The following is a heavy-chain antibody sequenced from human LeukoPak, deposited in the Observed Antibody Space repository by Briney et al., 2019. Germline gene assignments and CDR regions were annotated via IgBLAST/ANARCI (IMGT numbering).Heavy chain of an antibody. V-gene: IGHV7-4-1*02. CDR2: INANTGNP. CDR3: ARERRSSSPGEQQLVRAFDI. J-gene: IGHJ3*02. CDR1: GGTFISYA. Sequence: EASVKVSCKASGGTFISYAISWVRQAPGQGLEWMGWINANTGNPTYAQGFTGRFVFSLDTSVSTAYLQISSLKAEDTAMYYCARERRSSSPGEQQLVRAFDIWGQGTMVTVSS. D-gene: IGHD6-13*01.